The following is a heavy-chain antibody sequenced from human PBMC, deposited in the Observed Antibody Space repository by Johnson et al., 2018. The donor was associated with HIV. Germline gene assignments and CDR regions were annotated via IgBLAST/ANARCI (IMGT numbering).Heavy chain of an antibody. D-gene: IGHD1-26*01. CDR3: AREVSLRVGATLPPSYAFDI. CDR1: GFTFDDYG. CDR2: INWNGGST. Sequence: VQLVESGGGVIRPGGSLRLSCATSGFTFDDYGMSWVRQAPGKGLEWVSGINWNGGSTSYADSVKGRFTLSRENAKTSLYLQVNSLGAEDTALYYCAREVSLRVGATLPPSYAFDIWGQGTLVSVSS. J-gene: IGHJ3*02. V-gene: IGHV3-20*04.